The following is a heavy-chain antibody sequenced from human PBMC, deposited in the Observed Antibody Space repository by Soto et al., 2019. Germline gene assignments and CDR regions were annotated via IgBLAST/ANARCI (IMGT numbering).Heavy chain of an antibody. V-gene: IGHV4-34*01. CDR2: INHSGST. D-gene: IGHD2-15*01. CDR3: ARGPIRRGLHFTYSLMDG. J-gene: IGHJ6*04. Sequence: PWGTLYLTCSVSGESFSGYYWSWIRQPPGKGLEWIGEINHSGSTNYNPSLKSRVTISVDTSKNQFSLQLSSVTAADTAVYYCARGPIRRGLHFTYSLMDGWGKRNTVTVYS. CDR1: GESFSGYY.